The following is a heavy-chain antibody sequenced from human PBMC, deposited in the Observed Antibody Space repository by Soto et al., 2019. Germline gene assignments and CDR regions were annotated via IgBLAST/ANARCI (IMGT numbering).Heavy chain of an antibody. J-gene: IGHJ3*01. CDR3: ARDRGYR. CDR1: GFSVSNNY. D-gene: IGHD5-12*01. V-gene: IGHV3-66*01. CDR2: IYSGGST. Sequence: QLVESGGGLVQPGGSLRLSCAASGFSVSNNYMKWVRQAPGKGLEWVSLIYSGGSTYYADSVKGRFTISRDNSKNTLFLHMNSRRVEDTAVYYCARDRGYRWGEGTMVTVSS.